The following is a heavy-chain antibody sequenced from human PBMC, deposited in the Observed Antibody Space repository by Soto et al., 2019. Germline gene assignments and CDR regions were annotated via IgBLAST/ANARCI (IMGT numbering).Heavy chain of an antibody. J-gene: IGHJ4*02. CDR1: GYTFTSYW. CDR3: ARQERGYSGYQDY. Sequence: GESLKISCKGSGYTFTSYWIGWVRQMPGKGLEWMGIIYPGDSDTRYSPSFQGQVTISADKSISTAYLQWGSLKASDTAMYFCARQERGYSGYQDYWGQGTPVTVSS. CDR2: IYPGDSDT. D-gene: IGHD5-12*01. V-gene: IGHV5-51*01.